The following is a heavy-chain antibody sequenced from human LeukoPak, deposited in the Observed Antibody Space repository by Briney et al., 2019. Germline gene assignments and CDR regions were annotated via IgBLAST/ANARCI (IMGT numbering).Heavy chain of an antibody. J-gene: IGHJ4*02. CDR1: GYTFTGYY. CDR3: ARGYCTTTNCYVDY. D-gene: IGHD2-2*01. CDR2: INPNSGGT. V-gene: IGHV1-2*06. Sequence: ASVKVSCKASGYTFTGYYMHWVRRAPGQGLEWMGRINPNSGGTNYAQKFQGRVTMTRDTSISTAYMELSRLRSDDTAVYYCARGYCTTTNCYVDYWGQGTLVTVSS.